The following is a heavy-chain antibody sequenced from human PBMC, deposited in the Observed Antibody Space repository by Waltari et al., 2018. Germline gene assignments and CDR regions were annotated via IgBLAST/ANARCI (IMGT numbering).Heavy chain of an antibody. J-gene: IGHJ5*02. CDR1: GGSFSGYY. CDR2: INHSGST. CDR3: ARGGGSSSWYRGGWFDP. Sequence: QVQLQQWGAGLLKPSETLSLTCAVYGGSFSGYYWSWIRQPPGKGLEWIGEINHSGSTNYNPSLKSRVTISVDTSKNQFSLKLSSVTAADTAVYYCARGGGSSSWYRGGWFDPWGQGTLVTVSS. V-gene: IGHV4-34*01. D-gene: IGHD6-13*01.